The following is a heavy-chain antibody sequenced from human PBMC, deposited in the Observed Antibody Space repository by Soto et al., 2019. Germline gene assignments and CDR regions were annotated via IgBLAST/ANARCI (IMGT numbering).Heavy chain of an antibody. CDR2: ISYDGSNK. J-gene: IGHJ4*02. D-gene: IGHD3-22*01. CDR3: ARENRYYYDSSSYPDFDY. V-gene: IGHV3-30-3*01. CDR1: GFTFSSYA. Sequence: QVQLVEYGGGVVQPGRSLRLSCAASGFTFSSYAMHWVRQAPGKGLEWVAVISYDGSNKYYADSVKGRFTISRDNSKNTLYLQMNSLRAEDTAVYYCARENRYYYDSSSYPDFDYWGQGTLVTVSS.